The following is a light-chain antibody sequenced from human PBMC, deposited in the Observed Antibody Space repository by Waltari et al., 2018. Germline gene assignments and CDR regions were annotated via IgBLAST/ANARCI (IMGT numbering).Light chain of an antibody. CDR3: QTWDTGTVV. V-gene: IGLV4-69*02. J-gene: IGLJ2*01. Sequence: QVLLTQSPSASASLGASVKLTCTLSSGHSSYAIAWHQQQPEKGPRYLMKVNSDGSHSKGDVIPDRFSCSSSVTERYLTISRLQSDDEADYYCQTWDTGTVVFGGGTKLTVL. CDR2: VNSDGSH. CDR1: SGHSSYA.